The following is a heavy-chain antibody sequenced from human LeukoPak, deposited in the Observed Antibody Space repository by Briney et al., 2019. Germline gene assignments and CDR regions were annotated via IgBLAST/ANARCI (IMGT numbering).Heavy chain of an antibody. Sequence: SETLSLTCSVSGGSISSYYWSWIRQPPGKGLEWIGYIYYSGSTNYNPSLKSRVTISVDTSKNQFSLKLSSVTAADTAVYYCARDTLDYYGSGSYEGWFDPWGQGTLVTVSS. CDR2: IYYSGST. CDR1: GGSISSYY. V-gene: IGHV4-59*01. CDR3: ARDTLDYYGSGSYEGWFDP. J-gene: IGHJ5*02. D-gene: IGHD3-10*01.